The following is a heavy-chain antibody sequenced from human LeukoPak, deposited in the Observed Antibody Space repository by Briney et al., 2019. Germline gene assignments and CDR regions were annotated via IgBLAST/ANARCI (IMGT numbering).Heavy chain of an antibody. CDR1: GYSFTSYW. D-gene: IGHD2-21*02. CDR3: ARTYCGGDCYSGDHYFDY. V-gene: IGHV5-51*01. Sequence: GESLKISCKGSGYSFTSYWIGWVRQMPGKGLEWMGIIYPGDSDTRYSPSFQGQVTISADKSISTAYLQWSSLKASDTAMFYCARTYCGGDCYSGDHYFDYWGQGTLVTVSS. J-gene: IGHJ4*02. CDR2: IYPGDSDT.